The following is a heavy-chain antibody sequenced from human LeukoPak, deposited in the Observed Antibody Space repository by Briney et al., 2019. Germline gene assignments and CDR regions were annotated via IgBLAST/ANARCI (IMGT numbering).Heavy chain of an antibody. CDR3: ARAPGYCSSTSCYKYYYYGMDA. V-gene: IGHV4-34*01. CDR1: GGSFSGYY. Sequence: SETLSLTCAVYGGSFSGYYWSWIRQPPGKGLEWIGEINHSGSTNYNPSLKSRVTISVDTSKNQFSLKLSSVTAADTAVYYCARAPGYCSSTSCYKYYYYGMDAWGQGTTVTVSS. J-gene: IGHJ6*02. CDR2: INHSGST. D-gene: IGHD2-2*03.